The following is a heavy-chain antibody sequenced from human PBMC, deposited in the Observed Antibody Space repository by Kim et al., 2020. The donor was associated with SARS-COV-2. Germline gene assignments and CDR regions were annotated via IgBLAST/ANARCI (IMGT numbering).Heavy chain of an antibody. D-gene: IGHD6-19*01. Sequence: SETLSLTCTVSGGSISSYYWSWIRQPPGKGLEWIGYIYYSGSTNYNPSLKSRVTISVDTSKNQFSLKLSSVTAADTAVYYCARVPHKQWLVLGYFDYWGQGTLVTVSS. V-gene: IGHV4-59*01. J-gene: IGHJ4*02. CDR1: GGSISSYY. CDR3: ARVPHKQWLVLGYFDY. CDR2: IYYSGST.